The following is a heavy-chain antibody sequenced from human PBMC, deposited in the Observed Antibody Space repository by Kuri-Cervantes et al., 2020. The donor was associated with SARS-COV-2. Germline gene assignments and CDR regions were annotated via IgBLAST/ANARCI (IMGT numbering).Heavy chain of an antibody. Sequence: ASVKVSCKASGYTFTSYGISWVRQAPGQGLEWMGWISAYNGNTNYAQKLQGRVTMTTDTSTSTAYMELRSLRSDDTAVHYCARDRIAPTGWDYYMDVWGKGTTVTVSS. J-gene: IGHJ6*03. CDR3: ARDRIAPTGWDYYMDV. CDR1: GYTFTSYG. CDR2: ISAYNGNT. D-gene: IGHD2-15*01. V-gene: IGHV1-18*01.